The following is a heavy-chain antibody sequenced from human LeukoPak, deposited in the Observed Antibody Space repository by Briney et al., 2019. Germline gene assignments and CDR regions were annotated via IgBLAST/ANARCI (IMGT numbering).Heavy chain of an antibody. J-gene: IGHJ4*02. Sequence: GASVKVSCKASGYTFTGYYMHWVRQATGQGLEWMGWMNPNSGNTGYAQKFQGRVTMTRNTSISTAYMELSSLRSEDTAVYYCARVGYCSSTSCFDYWGQGTLVTVSS. V-gene: IGHV1-8*02. D-gene: IGHD2-2*01. CDR1: GYTFTGYY. CDR2: MNPNSGNT. CDR3: ARVGYCSSTSCFDY.